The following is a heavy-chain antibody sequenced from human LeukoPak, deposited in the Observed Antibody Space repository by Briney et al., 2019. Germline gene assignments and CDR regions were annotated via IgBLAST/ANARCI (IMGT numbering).Heavy chain of an antibody. J-gene: IGHJ2*01. CDR2: IFYSVST. D-gene: IGHD2-21*01. CDR1: GGSISSSSYY. Sequence: SETLSLTCTVAGGSISSSSYYWGWIRQPPGKGLEWIGNIFYSVSTYYNPSLKSRVPISVDTSNNQFSLKLSSVTAADTAVYYCARLFAFPKWHFDLWGRGTLVTVSS. CDR3: ARLFAFPKWHFDL. V-gene: IGHV4-39*07.